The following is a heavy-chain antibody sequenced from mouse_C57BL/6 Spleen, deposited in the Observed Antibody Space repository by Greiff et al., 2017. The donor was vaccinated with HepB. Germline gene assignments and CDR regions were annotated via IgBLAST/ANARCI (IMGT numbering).Heavy chain of an antibody. V-gene: IGHV5-4*03. CDR3: ARVPSYYYGSSPYWYFDV. CDR2: ISDGGSYT. D-gene: IGHD1-1*01. Sequence: EVKVVESGGGLVKPGGSLKLSCAASGFTFSSYAMSWVRQTPEKRLEWVATISDGGSYTYYPDNVKGRFTISRDNAKNNLYLQMSHLKSEDTAMYYCARVPSYYYGSSPYWYFDVWGTGTTVTVSS. J-gene: IGHJ1*03. CDR1: GFTFSSYA.